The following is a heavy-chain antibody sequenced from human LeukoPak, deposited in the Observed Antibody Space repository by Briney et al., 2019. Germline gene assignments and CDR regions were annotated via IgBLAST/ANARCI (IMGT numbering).Heavy chain of an antibody. CDR2: IETNAKNYAT. Sequence: GGSLRLSCAASGFTFSGCAMHWVRQASGKGREWVGRIETNAKNYATAYSASVKGRFISSRDESKNTAYLQMNSLNTDDTAVYYCTRDGGSWSHLDSWGQGTLVTVSS. D-gene: IGHD2-15*01. CDR1: GFTFSGCA. V-gene: IGHV3-73*01. CDR3: TRDGGSWSHLDS. J-gene: IGHJ4*02.